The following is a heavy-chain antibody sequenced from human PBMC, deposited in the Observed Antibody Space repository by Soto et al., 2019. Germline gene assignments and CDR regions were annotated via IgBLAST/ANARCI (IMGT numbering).Heavy chain of an antibody. J-gene: IGHJ5*02. V-gene: IGHV4-30-2*01. CDR3: ARVPDR. Sequence: SETLSLTCAVSGGSIISRDYSWSWIRQPPGKGLEWIGYIYHSGSTYYNPSLKSRVTISVDRSKNQFSLKLSSVTAADTAVYYCARVPDRWGQGTLVTVS. CDR1: GGSIISRDYS. CDR2: IYHSGST. D-gene: IGHD2-2*01.